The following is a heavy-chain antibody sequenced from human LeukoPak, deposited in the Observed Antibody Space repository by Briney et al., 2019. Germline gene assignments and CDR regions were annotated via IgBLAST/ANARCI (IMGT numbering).Heavy chain of an antibody. Sequence: SETLSLTCAVYGGSFSGYYWSWIRQPPGKGLEWIGEINHSGSTNYNPSLKSRVTISVDTSKNQFSLKLSSVTAADTAVYYCARGGGSGWKRTIYWYSDLWGRGTLVTVSS. J-gene: IGHJ2*01. CDR1: GGSFSGYY. V-gene: IGHV4-34*01. CDR2: INHSGST. D-gene: IGHD6-19*01. CDR3: ARGGGSGWKRTIYWYSDL.